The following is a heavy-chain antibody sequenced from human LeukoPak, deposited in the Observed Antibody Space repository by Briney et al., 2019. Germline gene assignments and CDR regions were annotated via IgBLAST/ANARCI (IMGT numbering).Heavy chain of an antibody. Sequence: TSETLSLTCTVSGGSISSGGYYWSWIRQHPGNGLEWIGYIYYSGSTYYNPSLKSRVTISVDTSKNQFSLKLSSVTAADTAVYCCARDRSSGWYHFDYWGQGTLVTVSS. V-gene: IGHV4-31*03. J-gene: IGHJ4*02. CDR1: GGSISSGGYY. CDR3: ARDRSSGWYHFDY. CDR2: IYYSGST. D-gene: IGHD6-19*01.